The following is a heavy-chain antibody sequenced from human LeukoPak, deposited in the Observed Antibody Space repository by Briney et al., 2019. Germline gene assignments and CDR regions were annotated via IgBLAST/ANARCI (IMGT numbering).Heavy chain of an antibody. CDR1: GYTFTSYY. V-gene: IGHV1-69*02. CDR2: IIPILGIA. Sequence: SVKVSCKASGYTFTSYYMHWVRQAPGQGLEWMGRIIPILGIANYAQKFQDRVTITADKSTSTAYMELSSLRSEDTAVYYCARGGLNGFDYWGQGTLVTVSS. CDR3: ARGGLNGFDY. D-gene: IGHD1-26*01. J-gene: IGHJ4*02.